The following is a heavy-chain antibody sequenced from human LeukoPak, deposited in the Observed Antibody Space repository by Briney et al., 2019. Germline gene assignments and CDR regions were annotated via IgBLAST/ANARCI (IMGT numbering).Heavy chain of an antibody. D-gene: IGHD3-22*01. V-gene: IGHV1-18*01. CDR1: GYTFTSYG. CDR3: ARGSSLGYYYDSSGYWPGAY. Sequence: ASVKVSCKASGYTFTSYGISWVRQAPGQGLEWMGWISGYNGHTKYAQKFQGRATMTTDTSTSTAYMELRSLRSDDTAVYYCARGSSLGYYYDSSGYWPGAYWGQGTLVTVSS. CDR2: ISGYNGHT. J-gene: IGHJ4*02.